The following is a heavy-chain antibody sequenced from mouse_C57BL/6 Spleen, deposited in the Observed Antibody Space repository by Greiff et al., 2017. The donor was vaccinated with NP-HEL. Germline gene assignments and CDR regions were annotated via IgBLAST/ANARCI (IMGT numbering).Heavy chain of an antibody. D-gene: IGHD2-10*01. J-gene: IGHJ2*01. CDR2: IDPENGDT. CDR3: TSSYYGNYPDY. CDR1: GFNIKDDY. Sequence: EVQLQQSGAELVRPGASVKLSCTASGFNIKDDYMHWVKQRPEQGLEWIGWIDPENGDTEYASKFQGKATITADTSSNTAYLQLSSLTSEDTAVYYCTSSYYGNYPDYWGQGTTLTVSS. V-gene: IGHV14-4*01.